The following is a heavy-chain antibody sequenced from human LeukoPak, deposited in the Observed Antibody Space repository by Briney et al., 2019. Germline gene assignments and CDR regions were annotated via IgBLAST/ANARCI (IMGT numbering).Heavy chain of an antibody. Sequence: GGSLRLSCAASGFTFSSYPMHWVRQAPGKGLEWVSVISYDGGTKYYADSVKGRFTISRDSPKNTLYLQMESLRADDTAMYYCARDPQRGVPDYFDYWGQGTLVTVSS. V-gene: IGHV3-30-3*01. CDR3: ARDPQRGVPDYFDY. D-gene: IGHD6-25*01. CDR2: ISYDGGTK. CDR1: GFTFSSYP. J-gene: IGHJ4*02.